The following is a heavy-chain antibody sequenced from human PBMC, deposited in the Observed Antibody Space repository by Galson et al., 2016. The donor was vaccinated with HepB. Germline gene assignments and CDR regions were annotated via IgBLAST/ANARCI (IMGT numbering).Heavy chain of an antibody. CDR1: GFTVGSHY. J-gene: IGHJ6*02. D-gene: IGHD6-13*01. CDR3: ARSIAAVYGMDV. Sequence: SLRLSCAASGFTVGSHYMSWVRQAPGKGLEWVSVIYRAGATYYADSVKGRFTFSRDNAENTVFLQMNSLRAADTAVYYCARSIAAVYGMDVWGQGTTVTVSS. V-gene: IGHV3-53*01. CDR2: IYRAGAT.